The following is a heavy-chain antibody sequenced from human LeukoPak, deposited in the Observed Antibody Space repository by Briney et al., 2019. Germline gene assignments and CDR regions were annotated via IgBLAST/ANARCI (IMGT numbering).Heavy chain of an antibody. J-gene: IGHJ6*02. CDR2: FDFGGGT. Sequence: SETLSLTRTVTGCSITSSPYYWGWIRQPPGKGLEWIGSFDFGGGTYYNPSLKSQLTISVDTSKNQFSLKLTSVTAADTALYYCARISGPYYYGMDVWGQRTTVTVSS. CDR1: GCSITSSPYY. CDR3: ARISGPYYYGMDV. D-gene: IGHD3-10*01. V-gene: IGHV4-39*01.